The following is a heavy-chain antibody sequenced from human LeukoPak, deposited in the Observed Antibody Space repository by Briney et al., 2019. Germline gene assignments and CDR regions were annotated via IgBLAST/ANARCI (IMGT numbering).Heavy chain of an antibody. CDR3: AREVGTVNDACDL. Sequence: SETLCLTCAVSGGSISSYYWSWIRQPPGKGLEWIGYIYYSGSTNYNPSLKSRVTISVDTSKNQFSLKLSSVTAADTAVYYCAREVGTVNDACDLWRQGTMVTVSS. V-gene: IGHV4-59*01. J-gene: IGHJ3*01. CDR2: IYYSGST. CDR1: GGSISSYY. D-gene: IGHD4-17*01.